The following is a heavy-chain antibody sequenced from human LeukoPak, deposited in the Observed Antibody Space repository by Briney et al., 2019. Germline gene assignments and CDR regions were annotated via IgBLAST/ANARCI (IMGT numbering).Heavy chain of an antibody. CDR1: GFTFSSYW. CDR2: IKEDGSEK. J-gene: IGHJ4*02. Sequence: GGSLRLSCAASGFTFSSYWLSWVRQAPGKGLEWVANIKEDGSEKYYVDSVKGRFTISRDNAKNSLYLQISSLETEDTAVYYCATSNWYRLPYWGQGSLVTVSS. CDR3: ATSNWYRLPY. V-gene: IGHV3-7*03. D-gene: IGHD1-1*01.